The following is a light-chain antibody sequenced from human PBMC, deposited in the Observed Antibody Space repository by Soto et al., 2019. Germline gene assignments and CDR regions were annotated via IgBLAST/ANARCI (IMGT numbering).Light chain of an antibody. Sequence: EVVMTQSPATLSVSPGEGAILSCRASQSVRSNLTWYRQQPGQAPSLLIYDASTRATGVPARFSGSGSGTEFTLTISSLQPDDFATYYCQQYNSYSPTFGGGTKVDIK. CDR2: DAS. CDR3: QQYNSYSPT. CDR1: QSVRSN. J-gene: IGKJ4*01. V-gene: IGKV3-15*01.